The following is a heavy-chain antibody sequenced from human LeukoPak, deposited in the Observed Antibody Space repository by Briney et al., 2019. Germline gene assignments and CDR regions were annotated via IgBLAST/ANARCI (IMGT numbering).Heavy chain of an antibody. J-gene: IGHJ3*02. V-gene: IGHV4-59*01. CDR1: GGSISSYY. Sequence: SETLSLTCTVSGGSISSYYWSWIRQPPGKGLEWIGYIYYSGSTNYNPSLKSRVTISVDTSKNQFSLKLSSVTAADTAVYYCARVMFRQPLLGGPQYAFDIWGQGTMVTVSS. CDR2: IYYSGST. D-gene: IGHD1-26*01. CDR3: ARVMFRQPLLGGPQYAFDI.